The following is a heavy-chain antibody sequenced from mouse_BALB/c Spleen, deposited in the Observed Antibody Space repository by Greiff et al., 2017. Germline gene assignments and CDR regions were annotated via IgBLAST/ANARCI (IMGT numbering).Heavy chain of an antibody. CDR1: GFTFSSYT. J-gene: IGHJ2*01. CDR3: ARERTTVEDFDY. D-gene: IGHD1-1*01. CDR2: ISNGGGST. Sequence: EVQLVESGGGLVQPGGSLKLSCAASGFTFSSYTMSWVRQTPEKRLEWVAYISNGGGSTYYPDTVKGRFTISRDNAKNTLYLQMSSLKSEDTAMYYCARERTTVEDFDYWGQGTTLTVSS. V-gene: IGHV5-12-2*01.